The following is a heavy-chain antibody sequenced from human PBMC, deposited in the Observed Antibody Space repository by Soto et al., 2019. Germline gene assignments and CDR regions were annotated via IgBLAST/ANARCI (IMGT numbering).Heavy chain of an antibody. CDR1: GASISSHY. CDR2: IYYSGTT. Sequence: PSETLSLTCIVSGASISSHYWSWIRQPPGRGLEWIGYIYYSGTTNYNPSLKSRVTISVDTSKNQFSLKLSSVTAADTAVYYCARVKTYYYGSGSYFWFDPWGQGTLVTVSS. V-gene: IGHV4-59*08. CDR3: ARVKTYYYGSGSYFWFDP. D-gene: IGHD3-10*01. J-gene: IGHJ5*02.